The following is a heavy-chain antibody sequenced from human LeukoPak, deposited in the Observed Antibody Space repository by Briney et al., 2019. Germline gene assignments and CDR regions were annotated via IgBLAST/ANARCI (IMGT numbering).Heavy chain of an antibody. CDR1: GFTFSSYW. V-gene: IGHV3-74*01. Sequence: GGSLRLSCAASGFTFSSYWMHWVRHAPGKGLVWVSRINSDGSSTNYADSVKGRFTISRDNAKNTLHLQMNSLRAEDTAVYYCARGARGSGTASDYWGQGTLVTVSS. D-gene: IGHD3-10*01. CDR2: INSDGSST. J-gene: IGHJ4*02. CDR3: ARGARGSGTASDY.